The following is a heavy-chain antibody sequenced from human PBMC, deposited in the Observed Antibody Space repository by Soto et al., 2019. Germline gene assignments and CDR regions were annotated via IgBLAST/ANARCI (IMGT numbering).Heavy chain of an antibody. D-gene: IGHD3-22*01. V-gene: IGHV3-53*02. CDR3: ARGLNVYDHSGDYYY. Sequence: EVQLVETGGGLIQPGGSLRLSCAASGCTVSSNYMSWVRQAPGKGLEWVSIIYSGGSTHYAPSVKGRFTISRDNANNTPYLQMNSLSAEDTAGYYCARGLNVYDHSGDYYYWGQGTLVTVSP. CDR2: IYSGGST. CDR1: GCTVSSNY. J-gene: IGHJ4*02.